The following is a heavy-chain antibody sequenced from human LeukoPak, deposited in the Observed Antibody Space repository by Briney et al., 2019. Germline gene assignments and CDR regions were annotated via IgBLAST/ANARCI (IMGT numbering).Heavy chain of an antibody. V-gene: IGHV4-34*01. CDR2: FSYSGST. Sequence: SSETLSLTCAVYGGSFSGYYWSWIRQPPGKGLEWLGSFSYSGSTYYKPSLKSRVTISVDTSKNQFSLKLSSVTAADTAVYYCARVRHGAFDIWGQGTMVTVSS. CDR1: GGSFSGYY. CDR3: ARVRHGAFDI. J-gene: IGHJ3*02.